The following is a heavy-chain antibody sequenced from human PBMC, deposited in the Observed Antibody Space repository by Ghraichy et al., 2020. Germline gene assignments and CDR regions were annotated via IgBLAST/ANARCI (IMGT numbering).Heavy chain of an antibody. J-gene: IGHJ4*02. CDR1: GGAISTRTYY. D-gene: IGHD4-23*01. V-gene: IGHV4-39*01. CDR2: LYFSGST. CDR3: ARLLGGNSLNSDL. Sequence: SETLSLTCTVSGGAISTRTYYWGWIRQPPGKGLEWIGILYFSGSTYYNPSLKSRGTISVDMSKNQFSLKLSSVTAADTALYYCARLLGGNSLNSDLWGQGTLVTVSS.